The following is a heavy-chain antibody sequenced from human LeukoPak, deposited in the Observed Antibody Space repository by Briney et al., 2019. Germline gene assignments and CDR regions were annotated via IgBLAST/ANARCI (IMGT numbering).Heavy chain of an antibody. Sequence: TGGSLRLSCAASGFTFSSYAMSWVRQAPGKGLEWVSAISGSGGSTYYADSVKGRFTISRDNSKNTLYLQMNSLRAEDTAVYYCAKFRVVPAAIRRCFDYWGQGTLVTVSS. V-gene: IGHV3-23*01. J-gene: IGHJ4*02. CDR3: AKFRVVPAAIRRCFDY. D-gene: IGHD2-2*02. CDR1: GFTFSSYA. CDR2: ISGSGGST.